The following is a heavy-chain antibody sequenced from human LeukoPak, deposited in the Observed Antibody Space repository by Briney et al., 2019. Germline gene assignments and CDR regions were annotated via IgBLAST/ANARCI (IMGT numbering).Heavy chain of an antibody. CDR1: GYTFTSYG. CDR2: ISAYNGNT. Sequence: ASVKVSCKASGYTFTSYGISWVRQAPGQGLEWMGWISAYNGNTNYAQKLQGRVTMTRDTSISTAYMELSRLRSDDTAVYYCARDSDYGDYVGGTWGQGTLVTVSS. D-gene: IGHD4-17*01. J-gene: IGHJ4*02. V-gene: IGHV1-18*01. CDR3: ARDSDYGDYVGGT.